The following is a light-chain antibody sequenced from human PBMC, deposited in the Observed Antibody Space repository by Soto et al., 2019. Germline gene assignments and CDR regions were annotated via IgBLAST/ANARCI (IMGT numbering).Light chain of an antibody. V-gene: IGLV1-40*01. CDR2: GNT. CDR3: QSFDSRLNGVL. CDR1: SSNIGANYD. J-gene: IGLJ3*02. Sequence: QSALTQPPSVSGAPGQRVTISCTGSSSNIGANYDVHWYQQLPGTAPRLLISGNTNRPSGVPDRFSGSRSGTSGSLAITGLQAEDEGDYYCQSFDSRLNGVLFGGGTQLTVL.